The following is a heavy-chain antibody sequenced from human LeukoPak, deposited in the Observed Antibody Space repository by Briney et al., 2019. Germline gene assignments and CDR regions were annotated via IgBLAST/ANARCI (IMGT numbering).Heavy chain of an antibody. V-gene: IGHV3-74*01. J-gene: IGHJ3*02. D-gene: IGHD3-10*01. CDR2: INSDGSST. CDR1: GFTFSSYW. Sequence: PGGSLRLSCAASGFTFSSYWMHWVRQAPGKGLVWVSRINSDGSSTSYADSVKGRFAISRDNAKNTLYLQMNSLRAEDMAVYYCAGDVYYGSGSYSNDAFDIWGQGTMVTVSS. CDR3: AGDVYYGSGSYSNDAFDI.